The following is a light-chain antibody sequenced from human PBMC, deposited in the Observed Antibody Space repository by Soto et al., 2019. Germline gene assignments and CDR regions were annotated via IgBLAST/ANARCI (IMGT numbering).Light chain of an antibody. CDR1: QTISTW. CDR3: QQSYSTPPT. CDR2: DAS. J-gene: IGKJ1*01. V-gene: IGKV1-39*01. Sequence: GDRVLITCRASQTISTWVAWYQHKTGKAPTLLIYDASSLESGVPSRFSGGGSGTEFTLTISSLQPEDFATYYCQQSYSTPPTFGQGTKVDIK.